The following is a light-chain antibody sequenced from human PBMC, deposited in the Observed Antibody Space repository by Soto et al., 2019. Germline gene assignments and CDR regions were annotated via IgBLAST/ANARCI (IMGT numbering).Light chain of an antibody. CDR2: AAS. CDR3: QQSYSTPRT. V-gene: IGKV1-39*01. Sequence: DIQMTQSPSSLSASVGDRVTITCRASQGISSYLNWYQQKPGKAPKLLIYAASSLQRGVPSRFSGSGSGTDFTLTISSLQPEDFATYYCQQSYSTPRTFGGGTKVEIK. CDR1: QGISSY. J-gene: IGKJ4*01.